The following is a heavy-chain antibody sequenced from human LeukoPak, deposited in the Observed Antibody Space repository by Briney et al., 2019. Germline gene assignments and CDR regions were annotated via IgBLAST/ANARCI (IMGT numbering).Heavy chain of an antibody. CDR2: INHSGST. J-gene: IGHJ4*02. D-gene: IGHD6-19*01. Sequence: PSETLSLTCAVYGGSFSGYYWSWIRQPPGKGLEWIGEINHSGSTNYNPSLKSRVTISVDTSKNQFSLKLSSVTAADTAVYYCARVGSSGWYPLFDYWGQVTLVTVSS. CDR1: GGSFSGYY. V-gene: IGHV4-34*01. CDR3: ARVGSSGWYPLFDY.